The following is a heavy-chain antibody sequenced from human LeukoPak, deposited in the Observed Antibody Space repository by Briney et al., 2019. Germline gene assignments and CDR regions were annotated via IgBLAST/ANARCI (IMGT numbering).Heavy chain of an antibody. D-gene: IGHD5-12*01. V-gene: IGHV3-7*01. J-gene: IGHJ4*02. CDR3: ARDRGLSGYDLCDY. CDR1: TFTFSNYW. Sequence: PGGSLRLSCAASTFTFSNYWMNWVRQAPGKGLEWVATIKHDGSEKHYVDSVEGRFTISRDNAMNSLYLQVNSLRAEDTAVYYCARDRGLSGYDLCDYWGQGTLVTVSS. CDR2: IKHDGSEK.